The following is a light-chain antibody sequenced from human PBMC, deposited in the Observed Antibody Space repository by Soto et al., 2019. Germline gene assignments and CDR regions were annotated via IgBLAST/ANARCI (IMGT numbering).Light chain of an antibody. CDR3: QQYVSTPRT. Sequence: IVLTQSPGTLSLSPGERATLSCGASQSISNSYLAWYQQKPGQAPRLLISGASSRATGIPDRFSGSGSGTDFTLTISRLEPEDFAVYYCQQYVSTPRTFAQGTKVDIK. CDR2: GAS. CDR1: QSISNSY. V-gene: IGKV3-20*01. J-gene: IGKJ1*01.